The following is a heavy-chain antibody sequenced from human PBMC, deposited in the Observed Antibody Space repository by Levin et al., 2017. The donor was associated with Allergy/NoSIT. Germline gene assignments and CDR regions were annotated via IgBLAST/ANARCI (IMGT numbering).Heavy chain of an antibody. Sequence: ASVKVSCKASGYTFTSYAMHWVRQAPGQRLEWMGWINAGNGNTKYSQKFQGRVTITRDTSASTAYMELSSLRSEDTAVYYCARGGYYDFWSGLNYYYYMDVWGKGTTVTVSS. CDR3: ARGGYYDFWSGLNYYYYMDV. J-gene: IGHJ6*03. CDR2: INAGNGNT. V-gene: IGHV1-3*01. CDR1: GYTFTSYA. D-gene: IGHD3-3*01.